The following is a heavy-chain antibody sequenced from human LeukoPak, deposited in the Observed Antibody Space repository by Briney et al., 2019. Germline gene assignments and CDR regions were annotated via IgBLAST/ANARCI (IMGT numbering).Heavy chain of an antibody. Sequence: SETLSLTCTVSGGSISSYYWSWIRQPPGKGLEWIGYIYYSGSTNYNPSLKSRVTISVDTSENQFSLKLSSVTAADTAVYYCAREMITMVRGVMTDYFDYWGQGTLVTVSS. V-gene: IGHV4-59*01. D-gene: IGHD3-10*01. J-gene: IGHJ4*02. CDR3: AREMITMVRGVMTDYFDY. CDR2: IYYSGST. CDR1: GGSISSYY.